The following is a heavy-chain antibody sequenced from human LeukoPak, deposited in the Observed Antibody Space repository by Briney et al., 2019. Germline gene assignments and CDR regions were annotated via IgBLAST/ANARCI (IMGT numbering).Heavy chain of an antibody. D-gene: IGHD4-11*01. J-gene: IGHJ4*02. V-gene: IGHV4-59*12. Sequence: PSETLSLTCTVSGGSISSYYWSWIRQPPGKGLECIGYIYYSGSTYYNPSLKSRVNISVDTSKNQFSLKLSSVTAADTAVYYCARDSHMTTVDSWGQGTLVTVSS. CDR3: ARDSHMTTVDS. CDR1: GGSISSYY. CDR2: IYYSGST.